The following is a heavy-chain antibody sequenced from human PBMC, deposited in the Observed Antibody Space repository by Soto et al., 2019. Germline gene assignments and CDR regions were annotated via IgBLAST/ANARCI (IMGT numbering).Heavy chain of an antibody. CDR1: GFRFSSYS. V-gene: IGHV3-48*04. D-gene: IGHD6-19*01. J-gene: IGHJ2*01. CDR3: AVGIAVARGYFDL. Sequence: ESGGGLVQPGGSLRLSCAASGFRFSSYSMNWVRQAPGKGPEWVSYIDHSSSSVRYVDSVEGRFTISRDNAKDSLSLQMNSLRFEDTAMYYCAVGIAVARGYFDLWGRGTLVTVSS. CDR2: IDHSSSSV.